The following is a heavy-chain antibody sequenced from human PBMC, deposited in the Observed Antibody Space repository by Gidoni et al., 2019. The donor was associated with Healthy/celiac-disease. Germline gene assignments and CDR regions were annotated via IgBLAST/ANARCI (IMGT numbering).Heavy chain of an antibody. D-gene: IGHD4-17*01. J-gene: IGHJ4*02. Sequence: QVQLQESGPGLVKPSQTLSLTCSVAGGSISSGDYYWTWIRQPAGKGLEWIGRIYSSGTTHYNPSLRSRVTVSVDTSKKQFSLKLNSVPAADTAVYYCGRIYTGDYVVDSWGQGTLVTVSS. CDR2: IYSSGTT. CDR1: GGSISSGDYY. V-gene: IGHV4-61*02. CDR3: GRIYTGDYVVDS.